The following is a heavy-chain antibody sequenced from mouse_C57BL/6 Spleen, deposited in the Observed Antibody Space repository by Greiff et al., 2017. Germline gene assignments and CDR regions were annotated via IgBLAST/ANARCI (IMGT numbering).Heavy chain of an antibody. CDR1: GYTFTSYT. CDR3: AKGPDDWYIDD. Sequence: QVQLQQSGTELARPGASVKMSCKASGYTFTSYTMHWVKQRPGQGLEWIGYINPSSSYAKYIQKFKDKATLTADKSSSTAYMQLSSLAAEDVAVFYSAKGPDDWYIDDWGTGTTVTVSS. CDR2: INPSSSYA. V-gene: IGHV1-4*01. D-gene: IGHD3-3*01. J-gene: IGHJ1*03.